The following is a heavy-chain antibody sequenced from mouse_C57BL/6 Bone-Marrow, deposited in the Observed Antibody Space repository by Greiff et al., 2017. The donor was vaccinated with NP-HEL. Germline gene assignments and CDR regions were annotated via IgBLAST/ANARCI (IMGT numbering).Heavy chain of an antibody. CDR3: ARLGYDYDRYYYAMDY. CDR1: GYTFTSYT. V-gene: IGHV1-4*01. J-gene: IGHJ4*01. Sequence: VQLQQSGAELARPGASVKMSCKASGYTFTSYTMHWVKQRPGQGLEWIGYINPSSGYTKYNQKFKDKATLTADKSSSTAYMQLSSLTSEDSAVYYCARLGYDYDRYYYAMDYGGQGTSVTVSS. D-gene: IGHD2-4*01. CDR2: INPSSGYT.